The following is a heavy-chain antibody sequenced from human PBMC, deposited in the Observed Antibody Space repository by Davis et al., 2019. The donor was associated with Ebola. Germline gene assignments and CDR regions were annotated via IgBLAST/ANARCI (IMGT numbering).Heavy chain of an antibody. CDR3: ARATVYYYDSSGYYRNYYFDY. J-gene: IGHJ4*02. CDR1: GGSISSYY. D-gene: IGHD3-22*01. Sequence: MPSETLSLTCTVSGGSISSYYWSWIRQPPGKGLEWIGYIYYSGSTYYNPSLKSRVTISVDTSKNQFSLKLSSVTAADTAVYYCARATVYYYDSSGYYRNYYFDYWGQGTLVTVSS. CDR2: IYYSGST. V-gene: IGHV4-59*12.